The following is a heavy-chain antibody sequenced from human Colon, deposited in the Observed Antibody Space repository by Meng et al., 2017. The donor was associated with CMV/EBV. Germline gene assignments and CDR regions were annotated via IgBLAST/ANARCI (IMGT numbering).Heavy chain of an antibody. J-gene: IGHJ6*02. CDR1: GFTFNTFW. Sequence: GESLKISCAASGFTFNTFWMTWVRQAPGKGLEWVANIKEDGRGQWYVDFVKGRFTISRDNARKSLYLQMNSLRAEDTAVYYCVRYENLQHGMDVWGQGTTVTVSS. CDR2: IKEDGRGQ. D-gene: IGHD1-1*01. V-gene: IGHV3-7*01. CDR3: VRYENLQHGMDV.